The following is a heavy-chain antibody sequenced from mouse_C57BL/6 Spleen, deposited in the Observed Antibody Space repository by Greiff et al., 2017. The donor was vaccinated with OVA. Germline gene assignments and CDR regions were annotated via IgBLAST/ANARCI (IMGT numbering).Heavy chain of an antibody. CDR3: ARGYYGNYRYCDV. CDR2: IDPSDSYT. Sequence: VQLQQPGAELVRPGTSVKLSCKASGYTFTSYWMHWVKQRPGQGLEWIGVIDPSDSYTNYNQKFKGKATLTVDTSSSTAYMQLSSLTSEDSAVYYCARGYYGNYRYCDVWGTGTTVTVSS. CDR1: GYTFTSYW. D-gene: IGHD2-1*01. J-gene: IGHJ1*03. V-gene: IGHV1-59*01.